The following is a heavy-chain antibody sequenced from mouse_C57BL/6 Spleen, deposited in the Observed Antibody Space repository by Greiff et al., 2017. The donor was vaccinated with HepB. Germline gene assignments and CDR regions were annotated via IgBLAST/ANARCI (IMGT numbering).Heavy chain of an antibody. J-gene: IGHJ2*01. CDR2: IDPATGGT. D-gene: IGHD2-4*01. V-gene: IGHV1-15*01. CDR3: TTLYYDYDGLFDY. CDR1: GYTFTDYE. Sequence: VQLQQSGAELVRPGASVTLSCKASGYTFTDYEMHWVKQTPVHGLEWIGAIDPATGGTAYNQKFKGKAILTADTSSSTAYMELRSLTSEDSAVYYCTTLYYDYDGLFDYWGQGTTLTVSS.